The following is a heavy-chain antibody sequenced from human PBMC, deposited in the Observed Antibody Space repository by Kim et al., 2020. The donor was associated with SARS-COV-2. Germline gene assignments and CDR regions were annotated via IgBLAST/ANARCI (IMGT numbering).Heavy chain of an antibody. CDR2: IYHSGST. J-gene: IGHJ4*02. CDR3: ARYGSPLV. CDR1: GYSISSGYY. D-gene: IGHD4-17*01. V-gene: IGHV4-38-2*02. Sequence: SETLSLTCTVSGYSISSGYYWGWIRQPPGKGLEWIGSIYHSGSTYYNPSLKSRVTISVDTSKNQFSLKLSSVTAADTAVYYCARYGSPLVWGQGTLVTVSS.